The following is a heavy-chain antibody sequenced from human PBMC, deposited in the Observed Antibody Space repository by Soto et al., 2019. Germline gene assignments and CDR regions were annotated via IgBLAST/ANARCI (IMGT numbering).Heavy chain of an antibody. Sequence: GALVKVSCKASGFTLTSSAMRWGRQARGQRLEWIGWIVVGSGNTNYAQKYQERDTITRDMSTSTAYMKLSSLRSEDTAVYYCGANSVVRFLEWLPQSYYYYMDVWGKGTTVTVSS. D-gene: IGHD3-3*01. CDR1: GFTLTSSA. CDR2: IVVGSGNT. J-gene: IGHJ6*03. CDR3: GANSVVRFLEWLPQSYYYYMDV. V-gene: IGHV1-58*02.